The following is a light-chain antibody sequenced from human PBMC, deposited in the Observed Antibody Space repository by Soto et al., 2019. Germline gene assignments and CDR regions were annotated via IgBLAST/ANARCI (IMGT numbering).Light chain of an antibody. CDR2: DVS. CDR3: SSYAASNNFYFV. V-gene: IGLV2-14*01. Sequence: QSVLTQPASVSGSPGQSITISCTGTSSDVGGYNYVSWYQQYPGKAPKFMIYDVSNRPSGVSNRFSGSKSGNTASLTVSGLQAEDEADYYCSSYAASNNFYFVFGGGTQLTVL. J-gene: IGLJ3*02. CDR1: SSDVGGYNY.